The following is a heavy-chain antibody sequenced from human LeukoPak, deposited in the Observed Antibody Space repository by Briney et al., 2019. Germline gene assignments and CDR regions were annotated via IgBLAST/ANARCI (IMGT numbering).Heavy chain of an antibody. CDR2: IYYSGST. V-gene: IGHV4-39*07. D-gene: IGHD3-3*01. J-gene: IGHJ4*02. CDR1: GGSISSSSYY. CDR3: ARGRGYSPLLRFLEWQPYYYFDY. Sequence: SETLSLTCTVSGGSISSSSYYWGWIRQPPGKGLEWIGSIYYSGSTYYNPSLKSRVTISVDTSKNQFSLKLSSVTAADTAVYYCARGRGYSPLLRFLEWQPYYYFDYWGQGTLVTVSS.